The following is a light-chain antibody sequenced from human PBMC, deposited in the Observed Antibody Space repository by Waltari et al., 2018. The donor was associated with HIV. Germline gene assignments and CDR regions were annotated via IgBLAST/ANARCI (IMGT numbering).Light chain of an antibody. Sequence: QSALTQPPSASGSPGQSVTISCTGAHSALGVSNSVSRYQQRPGKAPKVIISEVSKRSSGVPNRFSGSTSGNTASLTVSGLQADDEAEYFCSFYGGSNILVFGGGTKLTVL. CDR1: HSALGVSNS. V-gene: IGLV2-8*01. CDR3: SFYGGSNILV. CDR2: EVS. J-gene: IGLJ2*01.